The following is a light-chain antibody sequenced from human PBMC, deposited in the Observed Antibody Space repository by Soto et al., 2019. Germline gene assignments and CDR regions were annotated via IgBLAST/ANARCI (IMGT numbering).Light chain of an antibody. J-gene: IGKJ1*01. V-gene: IGKV1-5*03. CDR1: QSISIW. Sequence: DIHMTQSPSTLSASVGDRVTITCRASQSISIWLAWYQQKPGKAPNLLIYKTSSLETGVPSRFSGSGSGTEFTLTISSLQPDDFATYHCQHWHDYSWTFGQGTKVEVK. CDR2: KTS. CDR3: QHWHDYSWT.